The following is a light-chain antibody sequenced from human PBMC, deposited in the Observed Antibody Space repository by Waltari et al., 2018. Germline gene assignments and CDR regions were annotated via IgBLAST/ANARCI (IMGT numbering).Light chain of an antibody. Sequence: QSVLTQPPSASGTPGQRVTISCSGSSFTIGSNYVYWYQQRPVTAPKRLIDINNQRPSVVPDRCAVSKSGASASLAISGRWSEDEADYYCAAWNDSLSGYVVGTGTKVTVL. CDR2: INN. CDR3: AAWNDSLSGYV. J-gene: IGLJ1*01. CDR1: SFTIGSNY. V-gene: IGLV1-47*03.